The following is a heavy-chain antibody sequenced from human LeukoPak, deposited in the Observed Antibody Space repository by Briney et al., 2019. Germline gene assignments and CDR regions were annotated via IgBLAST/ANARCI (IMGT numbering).Heavy chain of an antibody. J-gene: IGHJ4*02. V-gene: IGHV1-2*02. CDR3: ARGEGFYSTSSLYYFDY. Sequence: ASVKVSCKASGYTFTGYYMHWVRQAPGQGLEWMGWINPNTGGTNSAQKFRGRVTMTRDTSISTAYMELSRLRSDDTAVYYCARGEGFYSTSSLYYFDYWGQGTLVTVSS. CDR2: INPNTGGT. D-gene: IGHD6-6*01. CDR1: GYTFTGYY.